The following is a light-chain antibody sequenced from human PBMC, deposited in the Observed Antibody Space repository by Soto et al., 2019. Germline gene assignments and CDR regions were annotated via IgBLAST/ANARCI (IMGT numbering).Light chain of an antibody. CDR3: QQRYSWPPIT. J-gene: IGKJ5*01. CDR2: GAS. V-gene: IGKV3D-15*01. CDR1: QSVSSN. Sequence: EIVMTQSPATLSVSTGERATLSCRASQSVSSNLAWYQQKPGQAPRLLIYGASSRATGIPDRFSGSGSGIDFTLTISRLEPEDFAVYYCQQRYSWPPITFGQGTRLEIK.